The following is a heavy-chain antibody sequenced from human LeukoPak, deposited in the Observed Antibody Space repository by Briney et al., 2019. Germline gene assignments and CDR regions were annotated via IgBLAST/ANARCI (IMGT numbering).Heavy chain of an antibody. V-gene: IGHV1-46*01. D-gene: IGHD6-25*01. CDR2: INTSGGST. Sequence: ASVKVSCKASGYTFTSYYIHWVRQAPGQGLEWMGIINTSGGSTSYAQKFQGRVTMTRDTSTSTVYMELSSLRSEDTAVYYCARGEGSQEGLSGRDYWGQGTLVTVSS. J-gene: IGHJ4*02. CDR1: GYTFTSYY. CDR3: ARGEGSQEGLSGRDY.